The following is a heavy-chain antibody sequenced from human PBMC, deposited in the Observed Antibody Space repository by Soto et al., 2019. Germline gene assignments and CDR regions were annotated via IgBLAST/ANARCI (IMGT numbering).Heavy chain of an antibody. J-gene: IGHJ4*02. D-gene: IGHD3-22*01. CDR1: SGSISSTIYS. CDR3: ARQHYYDSSGYYTWN. Sequence: PSETLSLTCTVSSGSISSTIYSWDWIRQPPGKGLEWIGSIFYSGSTYYNPSLKSRVTISVDTSKNQFSLTLTSVTAADTAVYYCARQHYYDSSGYYTWNWGQGTLVTVSS. V-gene: IGHV4-39*01. CDR2: IFYSGST.